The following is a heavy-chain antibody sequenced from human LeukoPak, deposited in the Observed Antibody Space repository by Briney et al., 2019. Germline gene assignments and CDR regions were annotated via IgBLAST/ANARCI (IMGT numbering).Heavy chain of an antibody. D-gene: IGHD4-17*01. V-gene: IGHV3-74*01. Sequence: GGSLRLSCVVSGFTFSNYWMFWVRQVPGKGLEWVSQIYNDGATTTYADSVKGRFTISRDNTKNSLYLQMDSLSAEDTAFYYCARVFYGDYKIDNWGQGTLVTVSS. CDR1: GFTFSNYW. J-gene: IGHJ4*02. CDR3: ARVFYGDYKIDN. CDR2: IYNDGATT.